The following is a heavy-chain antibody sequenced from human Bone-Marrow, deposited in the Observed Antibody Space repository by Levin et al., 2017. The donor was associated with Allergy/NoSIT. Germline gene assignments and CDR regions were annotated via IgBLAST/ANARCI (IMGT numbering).Heavy chain of an antibody. CDR1: GGTLSSHT. Sequence: KISCQASGGTLSSHTVNWVRQAPGHGLEWMGGITPLSGTTNYAQRFQDRVTITADESTSTAYMELGGLRSDDTAIYFCARETLLSGITVAGVFGTWGQGTLVTVSS. D-gene: IGHD6-19*01. V-gene: IGHV1-69*01. J-gene: IGHJ5*02. CDR2: ITPLSGTT. CDR3: ARETLLSGITVAGVFGT.